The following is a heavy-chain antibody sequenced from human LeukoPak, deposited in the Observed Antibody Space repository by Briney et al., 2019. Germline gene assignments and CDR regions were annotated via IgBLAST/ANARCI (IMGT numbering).Heavy chain of an antibody. Sequence: GASVKVSCKASGYTFTSYGISWVRQAPGQGLEWMGWISAYNGNTNYAQKLQGRVTMTTDTSTSTAYMELRSPRSDDTAVYYCARGGGYCSSTSCPIGGGMDVWGKGTTVTVSS. CDR3: ARGGGYCSSTSCPIGGGMDV. D-gene: IGHD2-2*01. V-gene: IGHV1-18*04. J-gene: IGHJ6*04. CDR2: ISAYNGNT. CDR1: GYTFTSYG.